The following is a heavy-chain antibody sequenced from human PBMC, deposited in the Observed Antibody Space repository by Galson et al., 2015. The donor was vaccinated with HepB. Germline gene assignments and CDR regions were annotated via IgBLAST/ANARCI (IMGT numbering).Heavy chain of an antibody. V-gene: IGHV1-8*01. J-gene: IGHJ4*02. D-gene: IGHD5-18*01. CDR3: ARGYVSVEYSYGLSGSDY. CDR1: GYTFTSYD. CDR2: MNPNSGNT. Sequence: SVKVSCKASGYTFTSYDINWVRQATGQGLEWMGWMNPNSGNTGYAQKFQGRVTMTRNTSISTAYMELSSLRSEDTAVYYCARGYVSVEYSYGLSGSDYWGQGTLVTVSS.